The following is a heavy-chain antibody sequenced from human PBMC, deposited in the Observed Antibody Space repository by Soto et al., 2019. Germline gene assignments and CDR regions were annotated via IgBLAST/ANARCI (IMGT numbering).Heavy chain of an antibody. D-gene: IGHD3-3*01. CDR3: ARPSDVWSAYYPCYFDS. CDR1: GYIFTRYW. V-gene: IGHV5-51*01. J-gene: IGHJ4*02. CDR2: IYPGDSDT. Sequence: GESLKISCKGSGYIFTRYWIGLVRQMPGKGLEWMGIIYPGDSDTRYSPSFQGQVTISVDKSTSTAYLQWSSLKASDTAMYYFARPSDVWSAYYPCYFDSWGQGTLVTVSS.